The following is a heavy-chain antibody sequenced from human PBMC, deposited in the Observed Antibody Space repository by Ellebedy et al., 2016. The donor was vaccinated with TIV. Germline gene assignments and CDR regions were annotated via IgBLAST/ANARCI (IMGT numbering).Heavy chain of an antibody. Sequence: SETLSLXXAVYGGSFSGYYWSWIRQPPGKGLEWIGEINHSGSTNYNPSLKSRVTISVDTSKNQFSLKLSSVTAADTAVYYCASGEAVALIDYWGQGTLVTVSS. CDR3: ASGEAVALIDY. CDR2: INHSGST. CDR1: GGSFSGYY. D-gene: IGHD6-19*01. V-gene: IGHV4-34*01. J-gene: IGHJ4*02.